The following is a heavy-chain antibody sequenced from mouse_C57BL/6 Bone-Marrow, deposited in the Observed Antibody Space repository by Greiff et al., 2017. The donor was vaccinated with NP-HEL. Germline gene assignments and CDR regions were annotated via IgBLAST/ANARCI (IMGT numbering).Heavy chain of an antibody. D-gene: IGHD2-1*01. Sequence: EVQLQESGPGLVKPSQSLSLTCSVTGYSITSGYYWNWIRQFPGNKLEWMGYISYDGSNNYNPSLKNRISITRDTSKNQFFLKLNSVTTEDTATYYCARDGNYFYWYFDVWGTGTTVTVSS. J-gene: IGHJ1*03. CDR2: ISYDGSN. CDR1: GYSITSGYY. V-gene: IGHV3-6*01. CDR3: ARDGNYFYWYFDV.